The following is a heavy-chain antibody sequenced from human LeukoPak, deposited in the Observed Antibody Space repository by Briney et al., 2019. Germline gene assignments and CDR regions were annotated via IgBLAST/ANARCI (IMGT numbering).Heavy chain of an antibody. Sequence: GGSLRLSCAASGLTVSGFWMHWVRQPPGKGLQYVSHINSDGSSTTYADSVKGRFTISRDNAKNTLFLQMNSLRAEDTAVYYCTRPRGPNWFDPWGQGTLVTVSS. CDR3: TRPRGPNWFDP. CDR2: INSDGSST. CDR1: GLTVSGFW. V-gene: IGHV3-74*03. D-gene: IGHD5-12*01. J-gene: IGHJ5*02.